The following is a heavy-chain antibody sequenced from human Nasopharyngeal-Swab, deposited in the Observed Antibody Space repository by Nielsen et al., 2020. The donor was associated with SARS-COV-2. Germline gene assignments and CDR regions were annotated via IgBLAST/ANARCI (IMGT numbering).Heavy chain of an antibody. V-gene: IGHV4-30-4*08. D-gene: IGHD3-3*01. CDR3: ARLPVLRSSTDAFDI. CDR2: IYYSGST. Sequence: SETLSLTCTVSGGSISSGDYYCSWIRQPPGKGLEWIGYIYYSGSTYYNPSLKSRVTISVDTSKNQFSLKLSSVTAADTAVYYCARLPVLRSSTDAFDIWGQGTMVTVSS. J-gene: IGHJ3*02. CDR1: GGSISSGDYY.